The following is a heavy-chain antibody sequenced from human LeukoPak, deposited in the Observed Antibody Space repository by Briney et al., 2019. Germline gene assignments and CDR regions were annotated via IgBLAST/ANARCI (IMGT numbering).Heavy chain of an antibody. CDR1: GYTFTSYY. J-gene: IGHJ4*02. CDR2: INPSGGST. D-gene: IGHD3-16*02. V-gene: IGHV1-46*01. CDR3: ASSPSLYGIIVY. Sequence: ASVKVSCKASGYTFTSYYMHWVRQAPGQGLEWMGIINPSGGSTSYAQKFQGRVTMTRDTSTSTVYMELSSLRSEDTAVYYCASSPSLYGIIVYRGQGTLVTVSS.